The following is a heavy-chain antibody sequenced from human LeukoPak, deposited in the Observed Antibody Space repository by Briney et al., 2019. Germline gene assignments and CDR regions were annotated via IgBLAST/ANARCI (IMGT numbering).Heavy chain of an antibody. D-gene: IGHD3-22*01. CDR2: ISGHASST. CDR3: ARGISYYERSGNHGYFDY. CDR1: GFSFSNYW. Sequence: PGGSLRLSCAVSGFSFSNYWMHWVRQVPGKGLVWVSRISGHASSTSYADSVKGRFTISRDNAKNTLYLQMDSLSAEDTAVYCCARGISYYERSGNHGYFDYWGQGTLVPVSS. V-gene: IGHV3-74*01. J-gene: IGHJ4*02.